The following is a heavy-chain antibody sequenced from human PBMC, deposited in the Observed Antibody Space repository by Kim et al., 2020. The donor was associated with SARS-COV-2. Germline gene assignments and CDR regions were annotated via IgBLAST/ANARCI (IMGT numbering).Heavy chain of an antibody. J-gene: IGHJ4*02. Sequence: SVKVSCKASGGTFSSYAISWVRQAPGQGLEWMGRIIPILGIANYAQKFQGRVTITADKSTSTAYMELSSLRSEDTAVYYCALLARPTPSFVPAAMLDYWGQGTLVTVSS. CDR3: ALLARPTPSFVPAAMLDY. D-gene: IGHD2-2*01. CDR1: GGTFSSYA. V-gene: IGHV1-69*04. CDR2: IIPILGIA.